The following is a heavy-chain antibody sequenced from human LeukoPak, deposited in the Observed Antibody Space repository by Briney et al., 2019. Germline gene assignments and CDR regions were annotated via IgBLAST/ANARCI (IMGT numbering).Heavy chain of an antibody. J-gene: IGHJ4*02. Sequence: GGSLRLSCAGSGFTFSSYAMSWVRQAPGKGLEWVSAISGSGGSTYYADSVKGRFTISRDDSRNTLYLQMNSLRGDDTAVYYCAKDVGKWESLHFFDYWGQGTLVTVSS. D-gene: IGHD1-26*01. V-gene: IGHV3-23*01. CDR1: GFTFSSYA. CDR2: ISGSGGST. CDR3: AKDVGKWESLHFFDY.